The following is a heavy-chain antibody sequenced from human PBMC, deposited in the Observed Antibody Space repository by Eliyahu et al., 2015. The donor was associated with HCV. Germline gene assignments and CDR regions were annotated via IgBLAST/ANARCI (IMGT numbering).Heavy chain of an antibody. CDR2: ITGGGDST. CDR1: GFTFSSXX. D-gene: IGHD6-13*01. Sequence: EVQLLESGGGLVQPGGSLRLSGAASGFTFSSXXMSWVRQAPGKGLEWVSAITGGGDSTDYADFVKDRLTISRDNSKNTLYLQMNSLRAEDTAVYYCARTGPYMQQLVTYYFDYWGQGTLVTVSS. V-gene: IGHV3-23*01. CDR3: ARTGPYMQQLVTYYFDY. J-gene: IGHJ4*02.